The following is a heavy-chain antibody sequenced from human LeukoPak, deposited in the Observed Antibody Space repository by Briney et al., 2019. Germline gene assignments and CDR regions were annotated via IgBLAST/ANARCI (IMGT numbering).Heavy chain of an antibody. Sequence: PSGTLSLTCAVSGGSISGYNWWSWVRQPPGKGLEWIGEISHSGSTNYNPSLQSRVTLSVDMSKLQFSLKLGSVTAADTAVYYCARRAYGSGSLDWFDPWGQGTLVTVSS. CDR2: ISHSGST. D-gene: IGHD3-10*01. J-gene: IGHJ5*02. CDR1: GGSISGYNW. V-gene: IGHV4-4*02. CDR3: ARRAYGSGSLDWFDP.